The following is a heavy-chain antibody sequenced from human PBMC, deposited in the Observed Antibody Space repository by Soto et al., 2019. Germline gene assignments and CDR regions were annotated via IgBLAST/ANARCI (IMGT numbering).Heavy chain of an antibody. Sequence: PSETPSLTCAASGGSISSSDWWGWVRPPPGKGVGWVGEIYHSGSTNYNPSPKSRVTISVDKSKNQFSLKLSSVTAADTAVYYCARVVYGDYRGPPASSGGVAFDIWGQGTMVTVSS. CDR3: ARVVYGDYRGPPASSGGVAFDI. CDR1: GGSISSSDW. D-gene: IGHD4-17*01. J-gene: IGHJ3*02. V-gene: IGHV4-4*02. CDR2: IYHSGST.